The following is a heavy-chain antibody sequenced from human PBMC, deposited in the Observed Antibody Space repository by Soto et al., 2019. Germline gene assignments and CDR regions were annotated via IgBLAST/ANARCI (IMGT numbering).Heavy chain of an antibody. D-gene: IGHD4-17*01. J-gene: IGHJ6*03. CDR1: GFTFSSYW. Sequence: GGSLRLSCAASGFTFSSYWMSWVRQAPGKGLEWVANIKQDGSEKYYVDSVKGRFPISRNNAKNSLYLQMNSLRAEDTAVYYGARDRTFFSRTVTYPHRYYYMDVWGKGTTVTVSS. CDR3: ARDRTFFSRTVTYPHRYYYMDV. V-gene: IGHV3-7*01. CDR2: IKQDGSEK.